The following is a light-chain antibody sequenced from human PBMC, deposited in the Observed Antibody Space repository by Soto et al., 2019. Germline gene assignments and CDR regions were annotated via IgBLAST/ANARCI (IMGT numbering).Light chain of an antibody. CDR3: QQRYSTPIT. V-gene: IGKV1-39*01. J-gene: IGKJ5*01. CDR2: AAS. Sequence: DLQMTQSPSSLSASAGDRVTITCRASQTIRSYLNWYQLKPGKAPKLLIYAASNLQGGVPSRFSGRGSGTDFTLTISSLQPEDFATYYCQQRYSTPITFGQGTRLEIK. CDR1: QTIRSY.